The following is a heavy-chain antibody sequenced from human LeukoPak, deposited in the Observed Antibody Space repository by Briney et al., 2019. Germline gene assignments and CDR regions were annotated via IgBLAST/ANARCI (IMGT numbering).Heavy chain of an antibody. Sequence: SETLSLTCTVSGDSISSYYWNWIRQPPGKGLEWIGYIYYSGSTKYNPSLKSRVTISVDTSKNQFSADTAVYYCARVADGYWGQGTLVTASS. V-gene: IGHV4-59*01. CDR3: ARVADGY. CDR1: GDSISSYY. J-gene: IGHJ4*02. CDR2: IYYSGST. D-gene: IGHD5-24*01.